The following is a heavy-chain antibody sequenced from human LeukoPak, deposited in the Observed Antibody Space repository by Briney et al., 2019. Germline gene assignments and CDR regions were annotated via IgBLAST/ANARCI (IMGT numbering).Heavy chain of an antibody. CDR2: ISYNGNT. V-gene: IGHV4-39*01. CDR1: GDSISSNNYF. D-gene: IGHD3-16*01. J-gene: IGHJ4*02. Sequence: SETLSLTCTVSGDSISSNNYFWGWICQPPGKGLEWIGEISYNGNTYYNPSLKSRVTISVDTSKNQFSLKLSSVIAADTAVYYFARRGPLGALITSHYYDNWGQGALVTVSS. CDR3: ARRGPLGALITSHYYDN.